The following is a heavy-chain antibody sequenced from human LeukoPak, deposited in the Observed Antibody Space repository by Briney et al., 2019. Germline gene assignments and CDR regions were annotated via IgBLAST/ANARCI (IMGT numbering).Heavy chain of an antibody. D-gene: IGHD3-3*01. CDR1: GGSISSSSYY. CDR2: IYYNGST. Sequence: SETLSLTCTVSGGSISSSSYYWGWIRQPPGKGLEWIGSIYYNGSTYYNPSLKSRVTISVDTSKNQFSLKLSSVTAADTAVYYCARRYFDFWSGYHDYWGQGTLVTVSS. J-gene: IGHJ4*02. CDR3: ARRYFDFWSGYHDY. V-gene: IGHV4-39*01.